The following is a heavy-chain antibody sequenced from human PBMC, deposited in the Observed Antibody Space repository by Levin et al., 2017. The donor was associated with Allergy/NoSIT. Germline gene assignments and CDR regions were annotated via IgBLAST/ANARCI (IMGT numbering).Heavy chain of an antibody. V-gene: IGHV3-73*01. D-gene: IGHD4-17*01. Sequence: GGSLRLSCAASGFTFSGSAMHWVRQASGKGLEWVGRIRSKANSYATAYAASVKGRFTISRDDSKNTAYLQMNSLKTEDTAVYYCTRLDYGAYYYYGMDGWGQGTTVTVSS. CDR2: IRSKANSYAT. CDR1: GFTFSGSA. CDR3: TRLDYGAYYYYGMDG. J-gene: IGHJ6*02.